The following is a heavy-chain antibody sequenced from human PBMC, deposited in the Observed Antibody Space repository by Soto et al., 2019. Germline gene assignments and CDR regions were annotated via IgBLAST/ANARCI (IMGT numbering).Heavy chain of an antibody. CDR1: GGSISSYY. CDR3: ARDIARWYDSSGYRAFDI. Sequence: QVQLQESGPGLVKPSETLSLTCTVSGGSISSYYWSWIRQPPGKGLEWIGYIYYSGSTNYNPSLKRRVTISVDTSKNQFSLKLSSVTAADTAVYYCARDIARWYDSSGYRAFDIWGQGTMVTVSS. V-gene: IGHV4-59*01. D-gene: IGHD3-22*01. CDR2: IYYSGST. J-gene: IGHJ3*02.